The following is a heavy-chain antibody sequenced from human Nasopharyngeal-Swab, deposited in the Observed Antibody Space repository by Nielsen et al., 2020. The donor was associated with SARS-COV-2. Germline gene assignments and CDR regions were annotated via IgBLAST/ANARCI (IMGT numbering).Heavy chain of an antibody. D-gene: IGHD1-1*01. V-gene: IGHV3-33*01. CDR2: IWYDGSNK. Sequence: WIRQPPGKGLEWVAVIWYDGSNKYYADSVKGRFTISRDNSKNTLYLQMNSLRAEDTAVYYCAGGVRYNWNPDAFDIWGQGTMVTVSS. J-gene: IGHJ3*02. CDR3: AGGVRYNWNPDAFDI.